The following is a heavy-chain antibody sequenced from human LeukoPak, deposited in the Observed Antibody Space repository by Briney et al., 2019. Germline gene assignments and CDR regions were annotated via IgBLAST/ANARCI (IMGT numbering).Heavy chain of an antibody. CDR1: GFTFSSSW. D-gene: IGHD1-7*01. J-gene: IGHJ1*01. CDR3: ATGGYNWNYGYSAEYFQH. Sequence: GGSLRLSCAASGFTFSSSWMHWVRQAPGKGLVWVSCINSDGRSASYADSVKGRFTISRDNAKNTLYLQMNSLRAEDTAVYYCATGGYNWNYGYSAEYFQHWGQGTLVTVSS. V-gene: IGHV3-74*01. CDR2: INSDGRSA.